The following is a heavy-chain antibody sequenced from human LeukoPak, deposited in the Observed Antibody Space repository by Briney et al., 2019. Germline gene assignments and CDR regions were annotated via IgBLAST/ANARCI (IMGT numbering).Heavy chain of an antibody. CDR3: ARDPPRDGYNYEGDY. D-gene: IGHD5-24*01. CDR1: GYSISSGYY. Sequence: PSETLSLTCTVSGYSISSGYYWGWIRQPPGKGLEWIGSIYHSGSTYYNPSLKSRVTISVDTSKNQFSLKLSSVTAADTAVYYCARDPPRDGYNYEGDYWGQEPWSPSLQ. J-gene: IGHJ4*01. CDR2: IYHSGST. V-gene: IGHV4-38-2*02.